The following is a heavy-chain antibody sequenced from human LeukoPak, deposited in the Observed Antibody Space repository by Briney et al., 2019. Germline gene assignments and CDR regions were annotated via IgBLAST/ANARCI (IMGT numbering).Heavy chain of an antibody. D-gene: IGHD1-26*01. Sequence: GGSLRLSCAASGFTFSNYWIHWVRQAPGKGLVWVSRINTDGTITTYADSVKGRFTISRDSAKNTLYLQMNSLRAEDTAVYYCARARSYRFDYWGQGTLVTVSS. CDR2: INTDGTIT. V-gene: IGHV3-74*01. CDR1: GFTFSNYW. CDR3: ARARSYRFDY. J-gene: IGHJ4*02.